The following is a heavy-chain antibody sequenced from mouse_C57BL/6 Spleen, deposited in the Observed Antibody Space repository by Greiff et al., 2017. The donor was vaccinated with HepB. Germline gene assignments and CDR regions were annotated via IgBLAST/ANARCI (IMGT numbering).Heavy chain of an antibody. CDR3: ARGGYPYAMDY. CDR1: GYAFSSYW. V-gene: IGHV1-80*01. CDR2: IYPGDGDT. Sequence: LVESGAELVKPGASVKISCKASGYAFSSYWMNWVKQRPGKGLEWIGQIYPGDGDTNYNGKFKGKATLTADKSSSTAYMQLSSLTSEDSAVYFCARGGYPYAMDYWGQGTSVTVSS. D-gene: IGHD2-2*01. J-gene: IGHJ4*01.